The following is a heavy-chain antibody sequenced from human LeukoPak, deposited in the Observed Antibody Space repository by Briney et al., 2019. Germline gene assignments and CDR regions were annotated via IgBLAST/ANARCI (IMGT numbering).Heavy chain of an antibody. J-gene: IGHJ5*02. CDR2: IYSGGST. CDR1: GFTVSSNY. D-gene: IGHD2-21*02. V-gene: IGHV3-53*01. Sequence: GVSLRLSCAASGFTVSSNYMSWVRQAPGKGLEWVSVIYSGGSTYYADSVKGRFTISRDNSKNTLYLQMNSLRAEDTAVYYCARESLAYCGGDCYQNWFDPWGQGTLVTVSS. CDR3: ARESLAYCGGDCYQNWFDP.